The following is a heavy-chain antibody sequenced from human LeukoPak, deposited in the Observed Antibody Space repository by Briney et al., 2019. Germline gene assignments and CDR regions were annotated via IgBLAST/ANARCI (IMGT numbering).Heavy chain of an antibody. CDR3: ARVNSGLDAFDI. D-gene: IGHD1-26*01. CDR1: GFTVTTHY. CDR2: IYAGGDT. V-gene: IGHV3-53*01. Sequence: TGGSLRLSCAASGFTVTTHYMTWVRQAPGKGLEWVSVIYAGGDTYYADSVKGRFIISRDDSKDTLYLQMNRLRAEDTAVYYCARVNSGLDAFDIWGQGTMVTVSS. J-gene: IGHJ3*02.